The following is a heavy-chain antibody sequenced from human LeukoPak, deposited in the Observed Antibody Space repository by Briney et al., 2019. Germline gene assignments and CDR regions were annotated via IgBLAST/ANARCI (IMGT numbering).Heavy chain of an antibody. J-gene: IGHJ4*02. V-gene: IGHV1-2*02. Sequence: ASVKVSCKASGSTFTGYYMHWVRQAPGQGLEWMGWINPNSGGTNYAQKFQGRVTMTRGTSISTAYMELSRLRSDDTAVYYCARAFPAMVSTPDYWGQGTLVTVSS. D-gene: IGHD5-18*01. CDR2: INPNSGGT. CDR3: ARAFPAMVSTPDY. CDR1: GSTFTGYY.